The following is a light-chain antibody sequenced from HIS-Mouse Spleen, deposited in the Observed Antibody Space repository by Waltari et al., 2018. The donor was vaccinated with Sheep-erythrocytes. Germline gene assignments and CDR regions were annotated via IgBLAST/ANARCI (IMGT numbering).Light chain of an antibody. Sequence: DIVMTQSPLSLPVTPGEPPSISCRSSQSLLHSNGYNYLDWYLQKPGQSPQLLIYLGSNRDSGVPDRFSGSGSGTDVTLKISRVEAEDVGVYYCMQALQTPIFTFGPGTKVDIK. CDR3: MQALQTPIFT. J-gene: IGKJ3*01. V-gene: IGKV2-28*01. CDR2: LGS. CDR1: QSLLHSNGYNY.